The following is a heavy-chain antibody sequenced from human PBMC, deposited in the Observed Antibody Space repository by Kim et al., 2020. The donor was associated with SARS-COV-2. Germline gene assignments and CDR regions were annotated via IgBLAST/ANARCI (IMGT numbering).Heavy chain of an antibody. V-gene: IGHV3-49*02. D-gene: IGHD3-16*02. Sequence: ASVKGRFTISRDDSKSIAYLQMNSLKTEDTAMYYCTRASIVEMAPNWFDPWGQGTLVTVSS. CDR3: TRASIVEMAPNWFDP. J-gene: IGHJ5*02.